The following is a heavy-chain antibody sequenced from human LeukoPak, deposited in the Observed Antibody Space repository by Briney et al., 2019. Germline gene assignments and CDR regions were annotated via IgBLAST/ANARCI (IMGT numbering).Heavy chain of an antibody. V-gene: IGHV4-59*01. J-gene: IGHJ6*02. CDR1: VDSIGSYY. CDR3: ARESYSNYYFYGMDV. Sequence: SETLSLTCTVSVDSIGSYYWSWIRQPPGKGLEWIGYIYYSGSTNYNPSLKSRVTISVDTSKNQFSLKLSSVTAADTAVYYCARESYSNYYFYGMDVWGQGTTVTVSS. D-gene: IGHD2-15*01. CDR2: IYYSGST.